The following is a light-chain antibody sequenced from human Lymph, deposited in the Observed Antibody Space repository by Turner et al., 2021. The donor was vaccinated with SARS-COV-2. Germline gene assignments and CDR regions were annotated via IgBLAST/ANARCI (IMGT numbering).Light chain of an antibody. V-gene: IGLV2-23*02. J-gene: IGLJ2*01. CDR3: CSYADSTVV. CDR2: EVM. Sequence: QSALTQPAYVSGYPGQSLTIACTGTSSDVGSYNLVSGFQQHPGKAPKLMVYEVMKRPSGVSNRFSGSKSGNTASLTISGLQADDEADYYCCSYADSTVVFGGGTKLTVL. CDR1: SSDVGSYNL.